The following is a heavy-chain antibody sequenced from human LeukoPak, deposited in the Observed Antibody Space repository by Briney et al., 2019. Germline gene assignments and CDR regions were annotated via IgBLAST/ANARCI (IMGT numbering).Heavy chain of an antibody. D-gene: IGHD6-13*01. CDR1: GFTFGDYV. CDR3: AKDRYSPQKPYMDV. Sequence: GSLRLSCTASGFTFGDYVMSWVRQAPGKGLEWVGFIRSKAYGGTTKNAASVKGRFTISRDDSRSIAYLQMNSLKTEDTAVYYCAKDRYSPQKPYMDVWGKGTTVTISS. CDR2: IRSKAYGGTT. V-gene: IGHV3-49*04. J-gene: IGHJ6*03.